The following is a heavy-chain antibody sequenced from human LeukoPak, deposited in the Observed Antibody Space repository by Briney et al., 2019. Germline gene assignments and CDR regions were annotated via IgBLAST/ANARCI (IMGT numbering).Heavy chain of an antibody. D-gene: IGHD6-13*01. CDR2: INPSSGST. J-gene: IGHJ4*02. V-gene: IGHV1-46*01. Sequence: ASVKVSCKASGYSFSSYYMQWVRQAPGQGLEWMGIINPSSGSTGYAQKFQGRVTMTRDTSTSTVYMDLTRLRSEDTAIYYCARDGRPRAAAALSSDHWGQGTLVTVSS. CDR1: GYSFSSYY. CDR3: ARDGRPRAAAALSSDH.